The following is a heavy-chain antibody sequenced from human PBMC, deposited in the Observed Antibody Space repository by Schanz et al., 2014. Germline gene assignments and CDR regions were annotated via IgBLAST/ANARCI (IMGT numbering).Heavy chain of an antibody. J-gene: IGHJ4*02. CDR2: ISFDGRNT. D-gene: IGHD6-13*01. V-gene: IGHV3-30*18. CDR1: GITLSGYG. CDR3: AKAKEEAAADGSFFDY. Sequence: QVQLVESGAGVVQPGRSLRLSCAASGITLSGYGLHWVRQAPAKGLEWEGFISFDGRNTGYAHSVKGRVTISIDNSKNTVNLQMNSLRAEDAAVYYYAKAKEEAAADGSFFDYWGQGTLVTVSS.